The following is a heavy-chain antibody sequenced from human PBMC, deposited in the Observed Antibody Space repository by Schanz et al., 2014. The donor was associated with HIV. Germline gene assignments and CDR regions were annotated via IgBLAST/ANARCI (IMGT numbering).Heavy chain of an antibody. Sequence: VQLLESGGGLEQPGGSLRLSCAASGFSFSNFGMHWVRQAPGKGLEWVAVISYDGRNKYYADSVKGRLTISRDNSKNTLYLQMKSLRREDTAVYYCAKDRNYYGSRFLGKGNYYYYYGMDVWGQGTTVTVSS. J-gene: IGHJ6*02. CDR2: ISYDGRNK. V-gene: IGHV3-30*18. D-gene: IGHD3-22*01. CDR3: AKDRNYYGSRFLGKGNYYYYYGMDV. CDR1: GFSFSNFG.